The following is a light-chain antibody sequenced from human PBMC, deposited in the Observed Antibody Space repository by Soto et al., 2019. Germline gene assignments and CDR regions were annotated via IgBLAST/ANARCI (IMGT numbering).Light chain of an antibody. J-gene: IGLJ1*01. Sequence: QSVLSQPASVSGSPGQSITISCTGSSSDIGSYNYVSWYQHHPGKAPQLIIFDVIDRPLGVSNRFSGSRSGNTASLTIFGLQAEDEAVYYCAAWDDTVRSYVFGTGTKLTVL. V-gene: IGLV2-14*01. CDR2: DVI. CDR1: SSDIGSYNY. CDR3: AAWDDTVRSYV.